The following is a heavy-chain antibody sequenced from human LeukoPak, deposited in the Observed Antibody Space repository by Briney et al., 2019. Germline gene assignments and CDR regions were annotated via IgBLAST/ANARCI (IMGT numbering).Heavy chain of an antibody. D-gene: IGHD3-22*01. CDR2: INPNSGGT. J-gene: IGHJ4*02. CDR1: GYTFTGYY. V-gene: IGHV1-2*02. CDR3: ARGSMDYYDSSGYHTFFDY. Sequence: ASVKVSCKASGYTFTGYYMHWVRQAPGQGLEWMGWINPNSGGTNYAQKFQGRVTMTWDTSISTAYMELSSLRSDDTAVYYCARGSMDYYDSSGYHTFFDYWGQGTLVTVSS.